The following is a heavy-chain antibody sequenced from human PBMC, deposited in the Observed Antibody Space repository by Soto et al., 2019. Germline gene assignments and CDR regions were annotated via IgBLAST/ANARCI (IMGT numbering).Heavy chain of an antibody. CDR3: AGVRGVNWFDP. Sequence: QVQLQESGPGLVKPSQTLSLTCTVSGGSISSGGYYWSWIRQHPGKGLEWIGYIYYSGSTYYNPSLKRRVTIAVATSKNRFSLKXXSVTAADTAVYYCAGVRGVNWFDPWGQGTLVTVSS. D-gene: IGHD3-10*01. J-gene: IGHJ5*02. CDR1: GGSISSGGYY. V-gene: IGHV4-31*03. CDR2: IYYSGST.